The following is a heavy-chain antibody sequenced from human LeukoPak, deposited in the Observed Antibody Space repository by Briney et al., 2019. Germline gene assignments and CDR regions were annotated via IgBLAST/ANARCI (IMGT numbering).Heavy chain of an antibody. V-gene: IGHV3-43*02. J-gene: IGHJ3*02. Sequence: GGALRLSCAASGFTFYDYAIHWVRQAPGKGVEWVSIISRDGDTTYYADSVKGGFTISRDNSKTSLYLQMNSLTTEDTALYYCAKWELWEHTFALRDTFDIWGQGTMVTVSS. CDR3: AKWELWEHTFALRDTFDI. CDR1: GFTFYDYA. D-gene: IGHD2-21*01. CDR2: ISRDGDTT.